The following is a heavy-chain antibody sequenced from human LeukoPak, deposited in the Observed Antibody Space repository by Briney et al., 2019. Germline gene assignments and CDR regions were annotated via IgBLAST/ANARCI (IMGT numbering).Heavy chain of an antibody. CDR3: ARDPSYCSSTSCYVGSPLYYYYPMDV. Sequence: GGSLRLSCAASGFTFTNYWMSWVRQAPGKGLEWVASIKEGGSEKYYVDSVKGRFTISRDNAKNSVYLQMNSLRAEDTAVYYCARDPSYCSSTSCYVGSPLYYYYPMDVWGQGTTVTVSS. CDR1: GFTFTNYW. D-gene: IGHD2-2*01. V-gene: IGHV3-7*01. CDR2: IKEGGSEK. J-gene: IGHJ6*02.